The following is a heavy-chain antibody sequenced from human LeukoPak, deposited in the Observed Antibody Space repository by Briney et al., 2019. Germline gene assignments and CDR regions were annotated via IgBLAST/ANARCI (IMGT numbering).Heavy chain of an antibody. J-gene: IGHJ4*02. D-gene: IGHD6-19*01. CDR2: IYAEDSET. Sequence: GESLKISCKASVYSFTNYWIAWVRQMPGKGLEWMGIIYAEDSETKYSPSFQGQVTISVDRSSSTAYLQWSSLRASDTAIYYCARHGKYSSGSHYFDYWGQAILVTVSS. V-gene: IGHV5-51*01. CDR1: VYSFTNYW. CDR3: ARHGKYSSGSHYFDY.